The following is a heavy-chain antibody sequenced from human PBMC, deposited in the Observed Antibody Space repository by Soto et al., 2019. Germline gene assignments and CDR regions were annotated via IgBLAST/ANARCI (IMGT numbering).Heavy chain of an antibody. CDR2: ISYDGSNK. D-gene: IGHD2-15*01. CDR1: GFTFSSYA. CDR3: AIDRVVVVADTGLVGY. V-gene: IGHV3-30-3*01. Sequence: QVQLVESGGGVVQPGRSLRLSCAASGFTFSSYAMHWVRQAPGKGLEWVAVISYDGSNKYYGYSVKGRFTISRDNSKSALYLQMSSMRAEATAVYYCAIDRVVVVADTGLVGYWGQGTHVTV. J-gene: IGHJ4*02.